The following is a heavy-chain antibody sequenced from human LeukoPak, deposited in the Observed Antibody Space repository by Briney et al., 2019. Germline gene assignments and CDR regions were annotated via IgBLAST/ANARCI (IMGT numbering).Heavy chain of an antibody. CDR1: GGSISSGDYY. CDR2: IYYSGST. J-gene: IGHJ4*02. Sequence: PSQTLSLTCTVSGGSISSGDYYWSWIRQPPGKGLEWIGYIYYSGSTCYNPSLKSRVTISVDTSKNQFSLKLSSVTAADTAVYYCARVLEQQLAVIDYWGQGTLVTVSS. D-gene: IGHD6-13*01. V-gene: IGHV4-30-4*01. CDR3: ARVLEQQLAVIDY.